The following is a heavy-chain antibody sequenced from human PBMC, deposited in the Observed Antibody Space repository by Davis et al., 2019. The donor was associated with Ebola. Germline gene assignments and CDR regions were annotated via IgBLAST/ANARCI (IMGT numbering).Heavy chain of an antibody. CDR3: ARRDASGYFYSDY. J-gene: IGHJ4*02. V-gene: IGHV5-51*01. D-gene: IGHD3-22*01. CDR1: GSSFTNYW. CDR2: IYPGDSDT. Sequence: GESLKISCDGSGSSFTNYWILWVRQMPGKGLEWMGIIYPGDSDTRYSPSFQGQVTISADKSMSTAYLQWNSLKASDTAMYYCARRDASGYFYSDYWGQGTLVTVSS.